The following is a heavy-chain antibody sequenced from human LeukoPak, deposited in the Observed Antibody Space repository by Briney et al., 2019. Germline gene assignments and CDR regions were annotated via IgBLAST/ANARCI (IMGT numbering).Heavy chain of an antibody. J-gene: IGHJ4*02. CDR2: ISSSSGSI. V-gene: IGHV3-48*02. Sequence: GGSLRLSCAVSGFTFSTYNMNWVRQAPGKGLEWISYISSSSGSIYYADSVKGRFTISRDNAKNSLYLQMNSLRDEDTAVYYRARDRGGSGSYSDYWGQGTLVTVSS. D-gene: IGHD1-26*01. CDR1: GFTFSTYN. CDR3: ARDRGGSGSYSDY.